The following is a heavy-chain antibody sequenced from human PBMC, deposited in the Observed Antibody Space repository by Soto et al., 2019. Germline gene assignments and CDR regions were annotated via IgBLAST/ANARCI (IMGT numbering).Heavy chain of an antibody. Sequence: QVQLVQSGAEVKKPGASVKVSCKASGYTFTSYDINWVRQATGQGLEWMGWMNPNTGNTGYAQKSXGXXTMTRNTSISTAYMELSSLRSEDTAVYYCARGRAITGTMPSWGQGTLVTVSS. CDR1: GYTFTSYD. J-gene: IGHJ5*02. V-gene: IGHV1-8*01. D-gene: IGHD1-20*01. CDR3: ARGRAITGTMPS. CDR2: MNPNTGNT.